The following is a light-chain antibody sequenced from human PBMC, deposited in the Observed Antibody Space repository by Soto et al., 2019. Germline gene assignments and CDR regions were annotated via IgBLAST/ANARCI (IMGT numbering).Light chain of an antibody. CDR1: QSINTC. CDR3: QQYNIYSWT. V-gene: IGKV1-5*01. J-gene: IGKJ1*01. Sequence: DIQMTQSPSTLSASVGDIVTITCRASQSINTCLAWYQRKPGKAPKLLIFDAFTLESGVPSRFSGSGSGTEFTLTISSLQPDDFATYYCQQYNIYSWTFGQGTQVEV. CDR2: DAF.